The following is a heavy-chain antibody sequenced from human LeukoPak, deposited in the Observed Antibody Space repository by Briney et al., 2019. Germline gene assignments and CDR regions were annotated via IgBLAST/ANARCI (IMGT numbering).Heavy chain of an antibody. J-gene: IGHJ5*02. D-gene: IGHD3-16*01. CDR3: TRGLGEHGGVSDR. Sequence: GGSLRLSCAASGFTFDDYAMHWVRQTPGKGLEWVSGISWNSGSIDFADSVKGRFTISRDNAKDSVYLQMNSLRAEDTAVYYCTRGLGEHGGVSDRWGQGTLVIVS. CDR1: GFTFDDYA. CDR2: ISWNSGSI. V-gene: IGHV3-9*01.